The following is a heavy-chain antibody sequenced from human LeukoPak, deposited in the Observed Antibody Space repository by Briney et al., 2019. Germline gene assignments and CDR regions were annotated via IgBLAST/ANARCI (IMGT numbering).Heavy chain of an antibody. CDR1: GGSISSSTYY. CDR3: ARWPPIAAAGKTTPTSHLDY. J-gene: IGHJ4*02. D-gene: IGHD6-13*01. Sequence: SETLSLTCTVSGGSISSSTYYWGWIRQPPGKGLEWIGSIYYSGSTYSNPSLKSRVTISVDTSKNQFSLKLSSVTAADTAVYYCARWPPIAAAGKTTPTSHLDYWGQGTLVTVSS. CDR2: IYYSGST. V-gene: IGHV4-39*07.